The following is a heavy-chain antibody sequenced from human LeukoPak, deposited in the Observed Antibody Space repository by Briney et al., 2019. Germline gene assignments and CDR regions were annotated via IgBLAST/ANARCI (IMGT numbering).Heavy chain of an antibody. CDR2: ISGSGFST. Sequence: GGSLRLSCAASGFTFSNYAMNWVCQAPGKGLEWVSGISGSGFSTYYADSVKGRFTISRDNSKNTVYLQMNNLKAEDTAVYYCAKAQELGNYEFFLFDYWGQGTLVTVSS. V-gene: IGHV3-23*01. CDR1: GFTFSNYA. CDR3: AKAQELGNYEFFLFDY. D-gene: IGHD7-27*01. J-gene: IGHJ4*02.